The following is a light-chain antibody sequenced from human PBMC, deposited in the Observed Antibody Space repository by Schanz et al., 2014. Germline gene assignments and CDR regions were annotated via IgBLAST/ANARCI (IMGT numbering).Light chain of an antibody. J-gene: IGKJ1*01. CDR1: QSVSSN. CDR2: GAS. CDR3: QQYSSPRT. Sequence: EIVMTQSPATLSVSPGERATLSCRASQSVSSNLAWYQQKPGQAPWLLIYGASNRATGIPDRFSGSASGTEFTLTISRLEPEDFAVYYCQQYSSPRTFGQGTKVEIK. V-gene: IGKV3D-15*01.